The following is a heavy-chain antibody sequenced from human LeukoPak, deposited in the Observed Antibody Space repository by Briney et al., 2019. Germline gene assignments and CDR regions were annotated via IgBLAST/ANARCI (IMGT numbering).Heavy chain of an antibody. V-gene: IGHV3-30*18. CDR1: GFTFSNYG. J-gene: IGHJ4*02. Sequence: PGGSLRLSCAASGFTFSNYGMHWVRQAPGKGLEWVAVISYDGSNKYYADSVRGRFTISRDNSKNTLSLQMNSLRAEDTAVYCCAKSLSHAVWFGEPDYWGQGTLVTVSS. D-gene: IGHD3-10*01. CDR2: ISYDGSNK. CDR3: AKSLSHAVWFGEPDY.